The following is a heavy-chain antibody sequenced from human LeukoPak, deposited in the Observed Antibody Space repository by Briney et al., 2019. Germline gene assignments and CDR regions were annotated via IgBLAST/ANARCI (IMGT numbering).Heavy chain of an antibody. D-gene: IGHD6-19*01. V-gene: IGHV1-69*04. CDR2: IIPILGIA. CDR3: ARGPHYYSSGWYDY. Sequence: ASVKVSCKASGGTFSSYAISWVRQAPGQGLEWMGRIIPILGIANYAQKFQGRVTITADKSTSTAYMELSSLRSEDTAVYYCARGPHYYSSGWYDYWGQGTLVTVSS. CDR1: GGTFSSYA. J-gene: IGHJ4*02.